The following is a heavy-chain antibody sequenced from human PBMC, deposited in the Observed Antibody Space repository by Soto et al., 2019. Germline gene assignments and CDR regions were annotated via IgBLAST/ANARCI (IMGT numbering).Heavy chain of an antibody. CDR2: ISGSGGST. Sequence: EVQLLESGGGLVQPGGSLRLSCAASGFTFSSYAMSWVRQAPGKGLEWVSAISGSGGSTYYADSVKGRFTISRDNSKNTLYLQMNSLRAEDTAVYYCATPWPTYDDFWSVYYLDYWGQGTLVTVSS. CDR3: ATPWPTYDDFWSVYYLDY. J-gene: IGHJ4*02. D-gene: IGHD3-3*01. V-gene: IGHV3-23*01. CDR1: GFTFSSYA.